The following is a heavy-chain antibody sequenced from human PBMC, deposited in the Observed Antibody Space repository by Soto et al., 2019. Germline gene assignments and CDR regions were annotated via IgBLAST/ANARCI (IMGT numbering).Heavy chain of an antibody. V-gene: IGHV3-48*01. D-gene: IGHD6-19*01. Sequence: EVQLVESGGDLVQPGGSLRLSCAASGFTFSTYSMNWVRQAPGKGLEWVSSISSSSTIYYADSVNGRFTISRDNVQNSLYLHMPSLRAEDTAVYYCARERGSGWTFDYWGQGTLVTVSS. CDR2: ISSSSTI. J-gene: IGHJ4*02. CDR3: ARERGSGWTFDY. CDR1: GFTFSTYS.